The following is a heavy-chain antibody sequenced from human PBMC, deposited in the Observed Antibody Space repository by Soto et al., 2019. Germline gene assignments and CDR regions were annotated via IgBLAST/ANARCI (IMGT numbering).Heavy chain of an antibody. V-gene: IGHV3-23*01. Sequence: EVQLLESGGGLVQPGGSLRVSCTASGFTFSNYGMSWVRQAPGKGLEWVSSISGSGGGIYYADSVRGRFTISRDNSKNTLYLQMNDLRVEDTAVYYCANNPSLIVVEWFDPWGQGTLVTVSS. D-gene: IGHD2-15*01. CDR1: GFTFSNYG. J-gene: IGHJ5*02. CDR2: ISGSGGGI. CDR3: ANNPSLIVVEWFDP.